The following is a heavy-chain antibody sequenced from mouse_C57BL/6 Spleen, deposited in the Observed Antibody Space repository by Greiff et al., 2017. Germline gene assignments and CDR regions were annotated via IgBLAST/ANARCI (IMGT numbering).Heavy chain of an antibody. CDR2: IYPGDGDT. CDR1: GYAFSSSW. J-gene: IGHJ2*01. D-gene: IGHD2-4*01. V-gene: IGHV1-82*01. Sequence: QVQLQQSGPELVKPGASVKISCKASGYAFSSSWLNWVKQRPGKGLEWIGRIYPGDGDTNYNGKFKGKATLTADKSSSTAYMQLSSLTSEDSAVYFCAHDYDGNYWGQGTTLTVSS. CDR3: AHDYDGNY.